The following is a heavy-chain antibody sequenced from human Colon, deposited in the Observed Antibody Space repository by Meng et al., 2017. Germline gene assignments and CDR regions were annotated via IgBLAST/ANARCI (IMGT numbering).Heavy chain of an antibody. CDR3: ARGLGGYENDY. D-gene: IGHD5-12*01. J-gene: IGHJ4*01. V-gene: IGHV4-34*01. Sequence: VQLQRGGDGLLKPSETLSLPCAVYGGSVTDAHWSWVRQPPGKGLEWIGEINHDGITNYNPSLKSRVTIFVDTSKDQFSLTLRSVTAADTAVYYCARGLGGYENDYWGQGRLVTVSS. CDR1: GGSVTDAH. CDR2: INHDGIT.